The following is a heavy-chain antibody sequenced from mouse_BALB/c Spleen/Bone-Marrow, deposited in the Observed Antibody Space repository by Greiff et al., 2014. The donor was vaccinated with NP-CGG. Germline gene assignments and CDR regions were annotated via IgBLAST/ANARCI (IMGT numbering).Heavy chain of an antibody. J-gene: IGHJ2*01. V-gene: IGHV5-9-3*01. Sequence: EVKLMESGGGSVKPGGSLKLSCAASGFTFSSYAMSWVRQTPEKRLEWVATISSGGSYTYYPDSVKGRFTISRDNAKNTLYLQMSSLRSEDTAMYYCARHRITRLLDYWGQGATLTVSS. CDR2: ISSGGSYT. D-gene: IGHD2-4*01. CDR1: GFTFSSYA. CDR3: ARHRITRLLDY.